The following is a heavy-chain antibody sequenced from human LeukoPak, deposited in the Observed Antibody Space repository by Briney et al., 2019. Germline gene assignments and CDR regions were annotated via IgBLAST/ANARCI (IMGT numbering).Heavy chain of an antibody. Sequence: GASVKVSCKASGYTFTSYGISWVRQAPGQGLEWMGWINPNSGGTNYAQKFQGRVTMTRDTSISTAYMELSRLRSDDTAVYYCARRSAIKLYYYGMDVWGQGTTVTVSS. D-gene: IGHD2-21*02. CDR3: ARRSAIKLYYYGMDV. V-gene: IGHV1-2*02. J-gene: IGHJ6*02. CDR1: GYTFTSYG. CDR2: INPNSGGT.